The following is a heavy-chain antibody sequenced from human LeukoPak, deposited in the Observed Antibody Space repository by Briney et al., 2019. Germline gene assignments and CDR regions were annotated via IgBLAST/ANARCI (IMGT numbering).Heavy chain of an antibody. CDR1: GFTVGTNF. J-gene: IGHJ4*02. CDR2: IYSGGST. Sequence: GGSLRLSCAASGFTVGTNFMSWVRQAPGKGLEWVSVIYSGGSTYYADSVKGRFTISRDNSKNTLYLQMNSLRAEDTAVYYCARDSAGSYYNPNRVRYFDYWGQGTLVTVSS. D-gene: IGHD3-10*01. V-gene: IGHV3-53*01. CDR3: ARDSAGSYYNPNRVRYFDY.